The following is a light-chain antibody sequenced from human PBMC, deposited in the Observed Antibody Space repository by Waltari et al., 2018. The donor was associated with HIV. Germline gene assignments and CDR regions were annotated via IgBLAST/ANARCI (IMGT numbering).Light chain of an antibody. CDR2: VAS. V-gene: IGKV3-15*01. J-gene: IGKJ2*01. Sequence: EIVMTQSPATLSVSPGERATLSCRASQSISSNLAWYQQKPGQAPRLLIYVASTRATGIPVRFSGSGSGTEFTLTISSLQSEDFAVYYCQQYNNWPPYTFGQGTKLEIK. CDR1: QSISSN. CDR3: QQYNNWPPYT.